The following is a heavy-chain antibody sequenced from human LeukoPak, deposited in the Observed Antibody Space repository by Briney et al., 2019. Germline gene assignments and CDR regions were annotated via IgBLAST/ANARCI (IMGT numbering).Heavy chain of an antibody. Sequence: SETLSLTCTVSGGSISSGAYYWSWIRQHPGKGLEWIGYISYSGSTYYNPSLKSRLTISVDTSKNQFSLKLSSVTAADTTVYYCAGLGDTAMAVDYWGQGTLVTVSS. CDR2: ISYSGST. V-gene: IGHV4-31*03. D-gene: IGHD5-18*01. CDR1: GGSISSGAYY. J-gene: IGHJ4*02. CDR3: AGLGDTAMAVDY.